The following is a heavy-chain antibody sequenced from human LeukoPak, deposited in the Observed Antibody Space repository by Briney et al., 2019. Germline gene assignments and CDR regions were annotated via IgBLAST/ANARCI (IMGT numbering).Heavy chain of an antibody. Sequence: SQALSLTCTVSGGSISSGGYYWSWIRQHPGKGLEWIGYIYYSGSTYYNPSLKSRVTISVDTSKNQFSLKLSSVTAADTAVYYCARYQCLVQYFQHWGQGTLVTVSS. V-gene: IGHV4-31*03. CDR1: GGSISSGGYY. CDR3: ARYQCLVQYFQH. D-gene: IGHD6-19*01. J-gene: IGHJ1*01. CDR2: IYYSGST.